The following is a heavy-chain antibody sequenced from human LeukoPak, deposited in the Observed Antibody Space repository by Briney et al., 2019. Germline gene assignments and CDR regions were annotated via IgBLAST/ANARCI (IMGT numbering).Heavy chain of an antibody. J-gene: IGHJ4*02. CDR2: ISGSGSST. V-gene: IGHV3-23*01. Sequence: GGSLRLSCAASGFTFSSYAMSWVRQAPGKGLEWVSAISGSGSSTYYADSVKGRFTISRDDSKNTLHLRMNSLRAEDTAIYYCAKDAAGPEYWGQGTRVTVSS. CDR3: AKDAAGPEY. D-gene: IGHD6-13*01. CDR1: GFTFSSYA.